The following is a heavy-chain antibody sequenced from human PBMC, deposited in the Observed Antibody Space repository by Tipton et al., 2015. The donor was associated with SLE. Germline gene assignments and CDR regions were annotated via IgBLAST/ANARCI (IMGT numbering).Heavy chain of an antibody. CDR3: ARAPGYSSIYYMDV. J-gene: IGHJ6*03. D-gene: IGHD5-12*01. CDR1: GFTFSSYV. CDR2: ISYDGSNK. Sequence: SLRLSCAASGFTFSSYVMHWVRQAPGKGLEWVAVISYDGSNKYYADSVKGRFTISRDNSKNTLYLQMNSLRAEDTAVYNCARAPGYSSIYYMDVWGKGTTVTVSS. V-gene: IGHV3-30-3*01.